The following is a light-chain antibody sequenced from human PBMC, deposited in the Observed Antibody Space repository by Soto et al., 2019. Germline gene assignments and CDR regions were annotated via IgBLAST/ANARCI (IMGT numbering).Light chain of an antibody. J-gene: IGKJ4*01. CDR2: DAS. CDR3: QQRSNWPST. CDR1: QSVSSY. V-gene: IGKV3-11*01. Sequence: EIELTQSPATLSLSPGERATLSCRASQSVSSYLAWYQQKPGQAPRLLIYDASSRASGIPARFSGSGSGTDFTLTISSLEPEDFAVYYCQQRSNWPSTFGGGTKVEIK.